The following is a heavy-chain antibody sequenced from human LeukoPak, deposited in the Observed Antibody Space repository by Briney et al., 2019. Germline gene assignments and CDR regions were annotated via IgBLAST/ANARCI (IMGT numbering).Heavy chain of an antibody. J-gene: IGHJ6*03. Sequence: SETLSLTCTVSGYSISSGYYWGWIRQPPGKGLEWIGSIYYSGSTYYNPSLKSRVTISVDTSKNQFSLKLSSVTAADTAVYYCARRFGRKFGERFYYYHYMDVWGKGTTVTISS. V-gene: IGHV4-38-2*02. D-gene: IGHD3-10*01. CDR1: GYSISSGYY. CDR3: ARRFGRKFGERFYYYHYMDV. CDR2: IYYSGST.